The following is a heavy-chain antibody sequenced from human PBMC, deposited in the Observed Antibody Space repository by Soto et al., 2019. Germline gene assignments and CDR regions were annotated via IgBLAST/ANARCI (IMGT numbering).Heavy chain of an antibody. D-gene: IGHD4-17*01. Sequence: EVQLVESGGGLVKPGGSLRLSCAASGFTFSSYSMNWVRQAPGKGLEWVSSISSSSSYIYYADSVKGRSTISRDNAKNSLYLQMNSLRAEDTAVYYCARDLSGDYVFQHWGQGTLVTVSS. V-gene: IGHV3-21*01. CDR2: ISSSSSYI. J-gene: IGHJ1*01. CDR1: GFTFSSYS. CDR3: ARDLSGDYVFQH.